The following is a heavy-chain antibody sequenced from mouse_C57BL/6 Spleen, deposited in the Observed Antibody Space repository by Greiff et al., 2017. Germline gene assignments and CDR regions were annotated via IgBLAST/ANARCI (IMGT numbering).Heavy chain of an antibody. V-gene: IGHV1-26*01. Sequence: EVQLQQSGPELVKPGASVKISCKASGYTFTDYYMNWVKQSHGKSLEWIGDINPNNGGTSYNQKFKGKATLTVDKSSSTAYMELRSLTSEDSAVYYCARSRIYYGNYEYYFDYWGQGTTRTVSS. CDR3: ARSRIYYGNYEYYFDY. CDR2: INPNNGGT. J-gene: IGHJ2*01. CDR1: GYTFTDYY. D-gene: IGHD2-1*01.